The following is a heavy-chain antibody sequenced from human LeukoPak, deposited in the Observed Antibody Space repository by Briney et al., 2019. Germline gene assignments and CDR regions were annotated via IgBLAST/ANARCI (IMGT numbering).Heavy chain of an antibody. CDR1: GFTFSSYS. V-gene: IGHV3-21*01. CDR2: ISSSSSYI. CDR3: ARVANQAPAYGGNGPGDY. J-gene: IGHJ4*02. D-gene: IGHD4-23*01. Sequence: GGSLRLSCAASGFTFSSYSMNWVRLAPGKGLEWVSSISSSSSYIYYAQSVKGRFTISRDNAKNSLYLQMNSLRAEDTAVYYCARVANQAPAYGGNGPGDYWGQGTLVTVSS.